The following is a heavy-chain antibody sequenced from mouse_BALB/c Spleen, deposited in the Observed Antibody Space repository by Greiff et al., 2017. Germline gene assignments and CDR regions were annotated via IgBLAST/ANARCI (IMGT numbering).Heavy chain of an antibody. CDR3: AREDYYGYDY. J-gene: IGHJ2*01. CDR2: INPSSGYT. D-gene: IGHD1-2*01. Sequence: VQLQESGAELARPGASVKMSCKASGYTFTSYTMHWVKQRPGQGLEWIGYINPSSGYTNYNQKFKDKATLTADKSSRTAYMQLSSLTSEDSAVYYCAREDYYGYDYWGQGTTLTVSS. V-gene: IGHV1-4*01. CDR1: GYTFTSYT.